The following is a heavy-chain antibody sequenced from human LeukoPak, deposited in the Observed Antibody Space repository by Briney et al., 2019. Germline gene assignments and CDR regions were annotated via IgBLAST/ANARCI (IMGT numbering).Heavy chain of an antibody. J-gene: IGHJ3*02. CDR2: ISDSSSYI. CDR1: GFIFSNYN. Sequence: GGSLRLSCVASGFIFSNYNMNWVRQAPGKGLEWVSCISDSSSYIYYADSVKGRFTISRDNAKNSLYLQMSSLRVEDTAVYYCARGAGTFYDFWSGYYDAFDIWGQGTMVTVSS. CDR3: ARGAGTFYDFWSGYYDAFDI. V-gene: IGHV3-21*01. D-gene: IGHD3-3*01.